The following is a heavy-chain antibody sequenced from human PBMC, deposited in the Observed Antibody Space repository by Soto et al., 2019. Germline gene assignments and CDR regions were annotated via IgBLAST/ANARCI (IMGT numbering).Heavy chain of an antibody. J-gene: IGHJ5*02. CDR1: GGTFSSYA. V-gene: IGHV1-69*13. CDR3: AWYYYDSSGPVRFDP. Sequence: SVKVSCKXSGGTFSSYAISWVRQAPGQGLEWMGGIIPIFGTANYAQKFQGRVTITADESTSTAYMELSSLRSEDTTVYYCAWYYYDSSGPVRFDPWSQGTRVTVSS. CDR2: IIPIFGTA. D-gene: IGHD3-22*01.